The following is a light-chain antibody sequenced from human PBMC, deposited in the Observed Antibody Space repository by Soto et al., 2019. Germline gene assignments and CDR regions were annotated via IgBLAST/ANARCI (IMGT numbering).Light chain of an antibody. V-gene: IGKV1-9*01. CDR3: QQSNDYPRT. J-gene: IGKJ2*01. CDR1: QGISSY. Sequence: DIQLTQSPSFLSASVGDRVTITCRASQGISSYLAWYQQKPGKAPKLLLSAASTLQSGVPSRFSGSGSGTEFTLTISSLQTEDFATYYCQQSNDYPRTFGQGTKVEIK. CDR2: AAS.